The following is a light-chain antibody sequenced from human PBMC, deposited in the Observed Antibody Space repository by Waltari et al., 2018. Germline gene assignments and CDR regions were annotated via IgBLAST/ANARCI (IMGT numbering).Light chain of an antibody. V-gene: IGKV6D-21*02. Sequence: DIVLTQSPASLAVSPGPRATITCRASESVTFFGINLIHWYQHKPGQPPNLLIYHASNKDTGVPARFSGSGSGTDFTLTINPVEADDAADYYCLQTRNSPYSFGQGTKVDIK. J-gene: IGKJ2*03. CDR2: HAS. CDR3: LQTRNSPYS. CDR1: ESVTFFGINL.